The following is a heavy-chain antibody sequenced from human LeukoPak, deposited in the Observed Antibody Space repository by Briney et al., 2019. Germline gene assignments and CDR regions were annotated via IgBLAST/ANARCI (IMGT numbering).Heavy chain of an antibody. CDR2: VSSSSNYIYNV. CDR1: GFTFSIYS. J-gene: IGHJ4*02. CDR3: ARVGATNGANDF. Sequence: GGSLRLSCAASGFTFSIYSMNWVRQAPGKGLEWVSSVSSSSNYIYNVYYADSMKGRFTISRDNAKNSLYLQMNSLRVEDTAVYYCARVGATNGANDFWGQGTLVTVSS. D-gene: IGHD1-26*01. V-gene: IGHV3-21*01.